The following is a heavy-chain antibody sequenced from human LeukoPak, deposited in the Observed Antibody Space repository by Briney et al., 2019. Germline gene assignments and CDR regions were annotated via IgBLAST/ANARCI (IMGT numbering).Heavy chain of an antibody. J-gene: IGHJ4*02. V-gene: IGHV1-18*01. CDR3: ARGRRLLVAGTGFDY. D-gene: IGHD1-7*01. CDR2: ISAYNGNT. Sequence: ASVKVSCKASGYTFTSYGISWVRQAPGQGLEWMGWISAYNGNTNYAQKLQGRVTMTTDTSTSTAYMELRSLRSDDTAVYYCARGRRLLVAGTGFDYWGQGTLVTVSS. CDR1: GYTFTSYG.